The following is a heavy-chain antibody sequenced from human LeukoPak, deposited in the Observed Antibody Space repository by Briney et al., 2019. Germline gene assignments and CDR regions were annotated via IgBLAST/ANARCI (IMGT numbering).Heavy chain of an antibody. Sequence: ASVKVSCKASGYTFTSYGISWVRQAPGQGLEWMGWISAYNGNTNYAQRLQGRVTMTTDTSTSTAYMELRSLRSDDTAVYYCASSQESQRKFRGVITPTFDYWGQGTLVTVSS. CDR2: ISAYNGNT. CDR3: ASSQESQRKFRGVITPTFDY. CDR1: GYTFTSYG. V-gene: IGHV1-18*01. D-gene: IGHD3-10*01. J-gene: IGHJ4*02.